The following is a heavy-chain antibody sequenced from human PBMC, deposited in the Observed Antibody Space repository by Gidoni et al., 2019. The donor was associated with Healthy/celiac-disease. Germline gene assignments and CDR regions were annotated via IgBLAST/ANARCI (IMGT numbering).Heavy chain of an antibody. CDR2: ISYDGSNK. V-gene: IGHV3-30-3*01. Sequence: QVQLVESGGGVVQPGRSLRLSCAASGFTFSSYAMHWVRQAPGKGLEWVAVISYDGSNKYYADSVKGRFTISRDNSKNTLYLQMNSLRAEDTAVYYCAREGSEAPVVPAAIDYYYYYMDVWGKGTTVTVSS. CDR3: AREGSEAPVVPAAIDYYYYYMDV. CDR1: GFTFSSYA. J-gene: IGHJ6*03. D-gene: IGHD2-2*01.